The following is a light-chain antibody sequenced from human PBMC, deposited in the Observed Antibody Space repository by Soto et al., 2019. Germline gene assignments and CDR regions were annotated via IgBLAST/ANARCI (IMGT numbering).Light chain of an antibody. CDR2: GAS. V-gene: IGKV3-15*01. J-gene: IGKJ4*01. Sequence: IVMKQSPATLSLSPGGGVTLSCRALQTISNDLAWYQQKPGQAPRLLIYGASTRATGVPARFSGGGSGTEFTLTISSLQSEDFAFYYCQQNNKWPPVTFGGGTKVDIK. CDR1: QTISND. CDR3: QQNNKWPPVT.